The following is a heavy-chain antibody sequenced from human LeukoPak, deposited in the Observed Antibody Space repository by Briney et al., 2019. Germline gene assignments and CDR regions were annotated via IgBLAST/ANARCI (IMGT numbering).Heavy chain of an antibody. Sequence: PSETLSLTCTVSGGSISSYYWSWIRQPAGKGLEWIGRIYTSGSTNYNPSLKSRVTMSVDTSKNQFSLKLSSVTAADTAVYYCAGESVLRYFDWLFLFDYWGQGTLVTVSS. J-gene: IGHJ4*02. V-gene: IGHV4-4*07. CDR3: AGESVLRYFDWLFLFDY. CDR2: IYTSGST. CDR1: GGSISSYY. D-gene: IGHD3-9*01.